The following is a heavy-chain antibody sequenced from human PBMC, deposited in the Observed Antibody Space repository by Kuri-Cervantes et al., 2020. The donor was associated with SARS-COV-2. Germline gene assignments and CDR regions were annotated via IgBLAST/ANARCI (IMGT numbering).Heavy chain of an antibody. CDR3: AEGGAADNHYYYYYGMDV. CDR1: GFTFSSYV. CDR2: ISGSGSST. V-gene: IGHV3-23*01. Sequence: GGTLRLPCLASGFTFSSYVMSWLRQAPGKGLEWVSAISGSGSSTYYADSVKGRFTISRDNSKNTLYLQMNSLRAEDTAVYYCAEGGAADNHYYYYYGMDVWGQGTTVTVSS. D-gene: IGHD3-16*01. J-gene: IGHJ6*02.